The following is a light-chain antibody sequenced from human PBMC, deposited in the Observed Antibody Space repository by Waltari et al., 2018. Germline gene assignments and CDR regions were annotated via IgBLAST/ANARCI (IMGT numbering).Light chain of an antibody. J-gene: IGKJ2*01. Sequence: DIQMTQSLSSLSASVGDRVTITCRASQSISSYLNWYQQKPGKAPKPLIYAASSLQSGVPSRFSGSGSGTDFTLTISSLQPEDFATYYCQQSYSTPHTFGQGTKLEIK. CDR3: QQSYSTPHT. CDR2: AAS. CDR1: QSISSY. V-gene: IGKV1-39*01.